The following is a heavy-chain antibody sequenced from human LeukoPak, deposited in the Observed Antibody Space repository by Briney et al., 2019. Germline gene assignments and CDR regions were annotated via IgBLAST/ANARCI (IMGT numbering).Heavy chain of an antibody. D-gene: IGHD3-22*01. CDR1: GASINGYY. CDR2: SSYSGTT. V-gene: IGHV4-59*12. CDR3: AKSNGYGLIDI. Sequence: SETLSLTCTVSGASINGYYWSWIRQPPGKGLEWIGYSSYSGTTNYNPSLQSRVTISVDTSRNQFSLKLNSVTAADTAVYYCAKSNGYGLIDIWGQGTMVTVSS. J-gene: IGHJ3*02.